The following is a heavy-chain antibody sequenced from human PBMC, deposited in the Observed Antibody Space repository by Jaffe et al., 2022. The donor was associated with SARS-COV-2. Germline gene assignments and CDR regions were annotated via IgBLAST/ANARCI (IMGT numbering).Heavy chain of an antibody. J-gene: IGHJ4*02. CDR1: GFTFSSYA. D-gene: IGHD6-6*01. Sequence: EVQLLESGGGLVQPGGSLRLSCAASGFTFSSYAMSWVRQAPGKGLEWVSAISGSGGSTYYADSVKGRFTISRDNSKNTLYLQMNSLRAEDTAVYYCASTEIAARLYFDYWGQGTLVTVSS. V-gene: IGHV3-23*01. CDR3: ASTEIAARLYFDY. CDR2: ISGSGGST.